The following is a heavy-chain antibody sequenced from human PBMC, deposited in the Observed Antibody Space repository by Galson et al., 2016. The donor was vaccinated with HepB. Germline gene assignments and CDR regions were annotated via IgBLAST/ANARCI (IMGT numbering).Heavy chain of an antibody. Sequence: SETLSLTCTVSGGSISSSYWSWIRQPAGKGLEWIGRFYTSGTTNYNPSLKSRVPMSIDTSKNRFSLNLTSVTAADTAVYFCARDAVAVAGPALYYYFGLDVWGRGTPVTISS. CDR2: FYTSGTT. V-gene: IGHV4-4*07. CDR3: ARDAVAVAGPALYYYFGLDV. D-gene: IGHD6-19*01. J-gene: IGHJ6*04. CDR1: GGSISSSY.